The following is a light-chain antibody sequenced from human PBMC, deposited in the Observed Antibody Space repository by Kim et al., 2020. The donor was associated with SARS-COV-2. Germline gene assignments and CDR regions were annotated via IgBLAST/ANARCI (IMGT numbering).Light chain of an antibody. V-gene: IGLV2-14*03. CDR2: DVS. CDR3: SSYTSSTTRV. Sequence: GLSITISCTGTSSDVGGYKYVSWYQQHPGKAPKLMIYDVSNRPSGVSNRFSGSKSGNTASLTISGLQAEDEADYYCSSYTSSTTRVFGGGTKLTVL. J-gene: IGLJ3*02. CDR1: SSDVGGYKY.